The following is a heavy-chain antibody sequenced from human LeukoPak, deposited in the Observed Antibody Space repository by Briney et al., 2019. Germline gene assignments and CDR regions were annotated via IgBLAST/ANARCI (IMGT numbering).Heavy chain of an antibody. CDR3: AAAGYCSGGSCYPHY. CDR1: GFTFSSYA. CDR2: ISYDGSNK. J-gene: IGHJ4*02. Sequence: GGSQRLSCAASGFTFSSYAMHWVRQAPGKGLEWVAVISYDGSNKYFADSVKGRFTISRDNSKNTLYLQMNSLRAEDTAVYYCAAAGYCSGGSCYPHYWGQGTLVTVSS. V-gene: IGHV3-30*03. D-gene: IGHD2-15*01.